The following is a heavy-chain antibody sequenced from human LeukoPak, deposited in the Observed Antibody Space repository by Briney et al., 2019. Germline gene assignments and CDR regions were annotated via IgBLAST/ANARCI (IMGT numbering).Heavy chain of an antibody. Sequence: ASVKVSCKASGYTFTIYDINWVRQATGQGREWMGWMNPNSGNTGYAQKFQGRVTITRNTSISTAYMELSSLRSEDTAVYYCARARGGELLVRVFDYWGQGTLVTVSS. CDR1: GYTFTIYD. D-gene: IGHD1-26*01. CDR2: MNPNSGNT. J-gene: IGHJ4*02. CDR3: ARARGGELLVRVFDY. V-gene: IGHV1-8*03.